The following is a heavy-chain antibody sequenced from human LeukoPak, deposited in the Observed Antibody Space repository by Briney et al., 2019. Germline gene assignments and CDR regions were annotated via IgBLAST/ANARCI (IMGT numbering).Heavy chain of an antibody. CDR3: ARYRPMATTPPYYFDY. CDR1: GGSINTYY. D-gene: IGHD5-24*01. J-gene: IGHJ4*02. V-gene: IGHV4-39*07. CDR2: IYYSGST. Sequence: KTSETLSLTCTVSGGSINTYYWSWFRQPPGKGLEWIGSIYYSGSTYYNPSLKSRVTISVDTSKNQFSLKLSSVTAADTAVYYCARYRPMATTPPYYFDYWGQGTLVTVSS.